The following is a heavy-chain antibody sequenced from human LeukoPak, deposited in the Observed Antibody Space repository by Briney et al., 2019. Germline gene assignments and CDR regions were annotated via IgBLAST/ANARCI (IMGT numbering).Heavy chain of an antibody. D-gene: IGHD3-10*01. CDR2: IYYSGST. Sequence: SETLSLTCTVSGGSISSYYWSWIRQPPGKGLEWIGYIYYSGSTNYNPSLKSRVTLSVDTSKNQFSLKLSSVTAADTAVYYCARCSRYYGSGSYYEAAFDIWGQGTMVTVSS. V-gene: IGHV4-59*08. J-gene: IGHJ3*02. CDR3: ARCSRYYGSGSYYEAAFDI. CDR1: GGSISSYY.